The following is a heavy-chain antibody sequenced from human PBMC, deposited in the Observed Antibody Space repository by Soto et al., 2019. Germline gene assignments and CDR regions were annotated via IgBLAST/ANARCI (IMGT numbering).Heavy chain of an antibody. J-gene: IGHJ5*02. CDR1: GYTFTGYY. CDR3: ARSDYDILTGYPNWFDP. D-gene: IGHD3-9*01. Sequence: ASVKVACKASGYTFTGYYMHWVRLAPGQGLEWMGWINPNSGGTNYAQKFQGWVTMTRDTSISTAYMELSRLRSDDTAVYYCARSDYDILTGYPNWFDPWGQGTPVTV. CDR2: INPNSGGT. V-gene: IGHV1-2*04.